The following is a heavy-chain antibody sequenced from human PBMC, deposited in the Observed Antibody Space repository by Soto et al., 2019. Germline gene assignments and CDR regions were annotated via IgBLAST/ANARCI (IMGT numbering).Heavy chain of an antibody. V-gene: IGHV1-69*13. CDR3: ARVEAYCGGDCYYYFDY. D-gene: IGHD2-21*02. J-gene: IGHJ4*02. Sequence: SVKVSCKASGGTFSSYAISWVRQAPGQGLEWMGGIIPIFGTADYAQKFQGRVTITADESTSTAYMELSSLRSEDTAVYYCARVEAYCGGDCYYYFDYWGQGTLVTVSS. CDR1: GGTFSSYA. CDR2: IIPIFGTA.